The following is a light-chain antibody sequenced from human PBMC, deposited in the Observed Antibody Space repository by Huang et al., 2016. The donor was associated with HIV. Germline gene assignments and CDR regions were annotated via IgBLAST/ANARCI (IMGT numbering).Light chain of an antibody. CDR3: QQSYSVPYT. CDR2: SAS. J-gene: IGKJ2*01. V-gene: IGKV1-39*01. Sequence: DIQMTQSPSSLSASVGDRVTITCRASQSISNYLNWYQQKPGKAPKLLIYSASTLQIGVPSRFSGRGHGTDFTLTITSLQPEDFATYYCQQSYSVPYTFGQGTKLEIK. CDR1: QSISNY.